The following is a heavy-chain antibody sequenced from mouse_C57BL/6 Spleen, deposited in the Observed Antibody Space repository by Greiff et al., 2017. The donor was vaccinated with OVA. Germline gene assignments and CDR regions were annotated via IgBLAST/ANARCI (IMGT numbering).Heavy chain of an antibody. CDR3: AREGD. V-gene: IGHV3-6*01. CDR1: GYSITSGYY. J-gene: IGHJ2*01. CDR2: ISYDGSH. Sequence: EVQLQQSGPGLVKPSQSLSLTCSVTGYSITSGYYWHWIRQFPGNKLEWMGYISYDGSHNYNPSLNNRISITRDTSKNQFFLKLNSVTTEDTATYYCAREGDWGQGTTLTVSS.